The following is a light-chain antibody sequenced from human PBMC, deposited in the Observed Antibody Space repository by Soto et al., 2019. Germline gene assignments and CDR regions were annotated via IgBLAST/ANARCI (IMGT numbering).Light chain of an antibody. CDR3: QQYGSSPPYT. Sequence: EIVLTQSPGTLSLSPGERATLSGRASQSFSGKYLAWYQQKPGQAPRLLIHGASNRATGIPDRFSGSGSGTVFTLTISRLEPEDFAVYYCQQYGSSPPYTFGQGTKLEIK. J-gene: IGKJ2*01. CDR2: GAS. CDR1: QSFSGKY. V-gene: IGKV3-20*01.